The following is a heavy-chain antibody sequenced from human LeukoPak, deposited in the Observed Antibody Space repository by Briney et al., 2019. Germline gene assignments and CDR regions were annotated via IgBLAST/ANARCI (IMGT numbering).Heavy chain of an antibody. CDR3: ARDKETYQLLNRQGGFDP. Sequence: SETLFLTCTVSGGSISSGSYYWSWIRQPAGKGLEWIGRIYTSGSTNYNPSLKSRVTISVDTSKNQFSLKLSSVTAADTAVYYCARDKETYQLLNRQGGFDPWGQGTLVTVSS. CDR2: IYTSGST. CDR1: GGSISSGSYY. D-gene: IGHD2-2*01. V-gene: IGHV4-61*02. J-gene: IGHJ5*02.